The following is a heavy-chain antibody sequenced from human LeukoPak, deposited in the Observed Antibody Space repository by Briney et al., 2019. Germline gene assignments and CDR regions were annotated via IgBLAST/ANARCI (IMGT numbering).Heavy chain of an antibody. V-gene: IGHV3-33*06. CDR1: GFTFSGYG. J-gene: IGHJ4*02. CDR2: IWYDGNNK. Sequence: GRSLRLSCAAFGFTFSGYGMHWVRQAPDKGLEWVAVIWYDGNNKYYADSVKGRFTISRDNSKNTLYLQMNSLRAEDTAVYYCAKDWGYTTMVSYYFDYWGQGALVTVSS. D-gene: IGHD5-18*01. CDR3: AKDWGYTTMVSYYFDY.